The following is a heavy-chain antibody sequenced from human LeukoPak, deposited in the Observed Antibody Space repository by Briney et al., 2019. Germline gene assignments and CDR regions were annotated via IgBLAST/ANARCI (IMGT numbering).Heavy chain of an antibody. J-gene: IGHJ6*02. Sequence: GASVKVSCKASGYTFTGYFMHWVRQAPGQGLEWMGWINPNGGGTNYAQKFQGRVTMTRDTSISTAYMELSRLRSDDTAVYYCAILTAVPGTSYYGMDVWGQGTTVTVSS. V-gene: IGHV1-2*02. CDR2: INPNGGGT. CDR3: AILTAVPGTSYYGMDV. CDR1: GYTFTGYF. D-gene: IGHD6-19*01.